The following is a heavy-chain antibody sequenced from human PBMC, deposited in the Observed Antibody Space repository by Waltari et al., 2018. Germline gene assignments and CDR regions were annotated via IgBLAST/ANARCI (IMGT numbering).Heavy chain of an antibody. CDR1: VGSFGGYY. CDR3: ARGNKYSNYPLGY. CDR2: INHSGST. V-gene: IGHV4-34*01. D-gene: IGHD4-4*01. Sequence: QLQLQRWGAGRLKPSETLSLTGAAYVGSFGGYYWGWFGQPPGKGLEWIGEINHSGSTNYNPSLKSRVTISVDTSKNQFSLKLSSVTAADTAVYYCARGNKYSNYPLGYWGQGTLVTVSS. J-gene: IGHJ4*02.